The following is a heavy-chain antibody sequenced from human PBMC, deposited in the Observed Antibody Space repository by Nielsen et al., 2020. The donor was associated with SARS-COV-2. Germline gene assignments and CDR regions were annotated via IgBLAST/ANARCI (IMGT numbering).Heavy chain of an antibody. V-gene: IGHV4-4*02. CDR3: AREGYCSGGSCLDYYYGMDV. CDR1: GGSISSSNW. CDR2: IYHSGRT. Sequence: SETLSLTCAVSGGSISSSNWWRWVRQPPGKGLEWIGEIYHSGRTNFNTSLKSRVTISVDKSKNQFSLKLSSVTAADTAVYYCAREGYCSGGSCLDYYYGMDVWGQGTTVTVSS. D-gene: IGHD2-15*01. J-gene: IGHJ6*02.